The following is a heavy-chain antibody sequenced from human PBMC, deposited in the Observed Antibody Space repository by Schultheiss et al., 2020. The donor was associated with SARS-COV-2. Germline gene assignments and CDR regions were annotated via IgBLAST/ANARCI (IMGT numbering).Heavy chain of an antibody. CDR1: GYTFTSYG. V-gene: IGHV1-18*01. CDR3: ARGGYSNYVFLLSRGDKYGMDV. Sequence: ASVKVSCKASGYTFTSYGISWVRQAPGQGLEWMGWISAYNGNTNYAQKLQGRVTMTTDTSTSTAYMELRSLRSDDTAVYYCARGGYSNYVFLLSRGDKYGMDVWGQGTTVTVSS. CDR2: ISAYNGNT. J-gene: IGHJ6*02. D-gene: IGHD4-11*01.